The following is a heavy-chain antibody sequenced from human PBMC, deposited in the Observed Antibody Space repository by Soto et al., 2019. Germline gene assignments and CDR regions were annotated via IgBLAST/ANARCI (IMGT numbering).Heavy chain of an antibody. CDR2: ISGSGGST. J-gene: IGHJ6*02. V-gene: IGHV3-23*01. CDR1: GFTFSSYA. D-gene: IGHD3-10*02. Sequence: GGSLRLSCAASGFTFSSYAMSWVRQAPGKGLEWVSAISGSGGSTYYADSVKGRFTISRDNSKNTLYLQMNSLRAEDTAVYYCAKELCCGATHYYYYYGMDVWGQGTTVTVSS. CDR3: AKELCCGATHYYYYYGMDV.